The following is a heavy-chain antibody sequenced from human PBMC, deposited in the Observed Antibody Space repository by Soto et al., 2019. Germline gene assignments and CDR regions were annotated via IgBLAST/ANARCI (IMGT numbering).Heavy chain of an antibody. Sequence: SVKVSCKASGGTFGSYAISWVRQAPGQGLEWMGGIIPIFGTANYAQKFQGRVTITADESTSTAYMELSSLRSEDTAVYYCARSTYYYDSSGYPKPLGFDYWGQGTLVTVSS. CDR3: ARSTYYYDSSGYPKPLGFDY. CDR2: IIPIFGTA. D-gene: IGHD3-22*01. J-gene: IGHJ4*02. CDR1: GGTFGSYA. V-gene: IGHV1-69*13.